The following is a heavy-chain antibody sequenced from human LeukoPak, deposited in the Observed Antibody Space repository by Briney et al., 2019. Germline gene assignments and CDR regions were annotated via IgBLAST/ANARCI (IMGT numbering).Heavy chain of an antibody. CDR2: FDPEDGET. CDR1: GYTLTELS. J-gene: IGHJ3*02. V-gene: IGHV1-24*01. D-gene: IGHD1-26*01. Sequence: GASVKVSCKVSGYTLTELSMHWVRQAPGKGLEWMGGFDPEDGETIYAQKFQGRVTMTEDTSTDTAYMELSSLRSEDTAVYYCVTAKPIPWELLIGSRALDIWGQGTMVTVSS. CDR3: VTAKPIPWELLIGSRALDI.